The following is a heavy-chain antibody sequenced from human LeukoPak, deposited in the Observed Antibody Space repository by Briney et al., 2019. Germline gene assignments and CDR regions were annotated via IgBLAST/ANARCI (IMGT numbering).Heavy chain of an antibody. D-gene: IGHD5-18*01. J-gene: IGHJ3*02. CDR2: IYTSGST. CDR3: ARDRYSYGLGDAFDI. Sequence: PSETLSLTCTVSGGSISSGSYYWSWIRQPAGKGLEWIGRIYTSGSTNYNPSLKSRVTISVDTSKNQFSLKLSSVTAADTAVYYCARDRYSYGLGDAFDIRGQGTMVTVSS. V-gene: IGHV4-61*02. CDR1: GGSISSGSYY.